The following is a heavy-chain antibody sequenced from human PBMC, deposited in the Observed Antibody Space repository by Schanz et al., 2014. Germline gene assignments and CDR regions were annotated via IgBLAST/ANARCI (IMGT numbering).Heavy chain of an antibody. D-gene: IGHD3-9*01. CDR3: ASDAADFYYIVTEEDY. J-gene: IGHJ4*01. CDR1: GYTFTSYG. CDR2: ISAYNGNT. Sequence: QVQLVQSGAEVKKPGASVKVSCKASGYTFTSYGISWVRQAPGQGLEWMGWISAYNGNTKYPQKLQGRVTITRDTAACTASMELHMLRSRDTAVYPCASDAADFYYIVTEEDYWGQGTPVAVSS. V-gene: IGHV1-18*01.